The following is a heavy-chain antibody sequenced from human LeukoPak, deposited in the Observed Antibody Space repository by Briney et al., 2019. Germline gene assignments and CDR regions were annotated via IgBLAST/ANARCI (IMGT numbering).Heavy chain of an antibody. CDR2: ISGSGGTT. V-gene: IGHV3-23*01. Sequence: TGGSLSLSCAASGFTFSSDAMSWVRQAPGKGLEWVSGISGSGGTTYYADSVKGRFTISRDNSKNTLYLQMNSLRAEDTAVYYCAKGPPDSSSWYKRTEGWGQGTLVTVSS. J-gene: IGHJ4*02. CDR1: GFTFSSDA. D-gene: IGHD6-13*01. CDR3: AKGPPDSSSWYKRTEG.